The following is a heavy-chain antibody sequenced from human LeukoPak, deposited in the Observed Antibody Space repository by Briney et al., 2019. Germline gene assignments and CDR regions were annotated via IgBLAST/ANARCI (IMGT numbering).Heavy chain of an antibody. CDR2: IYYSGST. J-gene: IGHJ5*02. V-gene: IGHV4-31*03. CDR3: ARGTYYYDSSGSSNWFDP. Sequence: PSETLSLTCTVSGGSISSGGYYWSWIRQHPGKGLEWIGYIYYSGSTYYNPSLKSRATISVDTSKNQFSLKLSSVTAADTAVYYCARGTYYYDSSGSSNWFDPWGQGTLVTVSS. D-gene: IGHD3-22*01. CDR1: GGSISSGGYY.